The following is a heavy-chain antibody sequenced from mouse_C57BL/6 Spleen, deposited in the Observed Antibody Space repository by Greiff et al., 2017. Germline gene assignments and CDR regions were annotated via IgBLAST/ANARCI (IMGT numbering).Heavy chain of an antibody. D-gene: IGHD1-1*01. J-gene: IGHJ2*01. Sequence: VQLQQSGPELVKPGDSVKISCKASGYSFTGYFMNWVMQSHGKSLEWIGRINPYNGDTFYNQKFKGKATLTVDKSSSTAHMELLSLTSEDSAVYYCARDYYGSSGYFDDWGQGTTLTVSS. CDR2: INPYNGDT. V-gene: IGHV1-20*01. CDR1: GYSFTGYF. CDR3: ARDYYGSSGYFDD.